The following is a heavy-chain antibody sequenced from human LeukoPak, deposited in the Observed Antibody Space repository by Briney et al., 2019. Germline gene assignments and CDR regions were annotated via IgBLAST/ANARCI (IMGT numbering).Heavy chain of an antibody. Sequence: PGGSLRLSCAASGFTFSSYWMSWVRQAPGRGLEWMANIKHDGSEKYYVDSVKGRFTISRDNSKNTLYLQMNSLRAEDTAVYYCACGYSYGYDDYWGQGTLVTVSS. CDR1: GFTFSSYW. J-gene: IGHJ4*02. V-gene: IGHV3-7*01. CDR3: ACGYSYGYDDY. D-gene: IGHD5-18*01. CDR2: IKHDGSEK.